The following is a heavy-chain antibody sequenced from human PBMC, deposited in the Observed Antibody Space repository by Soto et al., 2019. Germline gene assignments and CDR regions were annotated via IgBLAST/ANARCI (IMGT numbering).Heavy chain of an antibody. J-gene: IGHJ4*02. CDR1: GFTFSSYG. CDR3: ARYYYDSSGYYPL. CDR2: IWSDGSNK. D-gene: IGHD3-22*01. V-gene: IGHV3-33*01. Sequence: GGSLRLSCAASGFTFSSYGMHWVRQVPGKGLEWVAVIWSDGSNKYYADSVKGRFTISRDNSKNTLYLQMNSLRAEDTAVYYCARYYYDSSGYYPLWGQGTLVTVSS.